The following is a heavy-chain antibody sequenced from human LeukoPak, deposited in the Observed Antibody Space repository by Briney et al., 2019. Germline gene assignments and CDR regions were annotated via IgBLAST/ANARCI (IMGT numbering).Heavy chain of an antibody. CDR3: TAVLGKTDDDS. Sequence: GGSLRLSCEGSGFTFNNAWMSWVRQAPGKGLEWVAHVRTIAEGETTDYAPPVRGRFTISRDDSKRTVYLQMNSLETEDTAIYYCTAVLGKTDDDSWGEGTLVTVSS. CDR1: GFTFNNAW. D-gene: IGHD1-26*01. J-gene: IGHJ4*02. V-gene: IGHV3-15*01. CDR2: VRTIAEGETT.